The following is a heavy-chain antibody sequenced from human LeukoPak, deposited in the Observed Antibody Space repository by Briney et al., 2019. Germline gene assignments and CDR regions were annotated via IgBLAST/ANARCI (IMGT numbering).Heavy chain of an antibody. CDR2: ISSSSLYI. CDR3: ARHVVAVGFDY. Sequence: GGSLRLSCAASGFTLSTYSLNWVRQAPGKGLEWVSSISSSSLYIYYADSVKGRFTISRDNAKNSLYLQMNSLRAEDTAVYYCARHVVAVGFDYWGQGTLVTVSS. J-gene: IGHJ4*02. V-gene: IGHV3-21*01. D-gene: IGHD3-22*01. CDR1: GFTLSTYS.